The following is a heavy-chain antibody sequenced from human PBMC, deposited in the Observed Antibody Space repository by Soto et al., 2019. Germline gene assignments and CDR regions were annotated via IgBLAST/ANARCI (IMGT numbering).Heavy chain of an antibody. Sequence: EVQLVESGGGLVKPGESLRLSCAASGFTFSDAWMSWVRQAPGKGLEWVGRIKSKTDGETTDYAAPVKGRFIISRDDSKNTLYLQMNSLKTEDTAVYYCPTETRGYWGQGTLVTVSS. J-gene: IGHJ4*02. CDR1: GFTFSDAW. CDR3: PTETRGY. V-gene: IGHV3-15*01. CDR2: IKSKTDGETT.